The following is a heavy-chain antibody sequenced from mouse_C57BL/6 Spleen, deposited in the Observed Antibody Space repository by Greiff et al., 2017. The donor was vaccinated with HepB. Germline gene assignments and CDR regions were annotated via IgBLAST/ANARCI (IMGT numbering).Heavy chain of an antibody. CDR1: GYTFTSYW. J-gene: IGHJ3*01. CDR3: ARVDYDPAWFAY. V-gene: IGHV1-64*01. CDR2: IHPNSGST. Sequence: VQLQQSGAELVKPGASVKLSCKASGYTFTSYWMHWVKQRPGQGLEWIGMIHPNSGSTNYNEKFKSKATLTVDKSASTAYMQLSSLTSEDSAVYYCARVDYDPAWFAYWGQGTLVTVSA. D-gene: IGHD2-4*01.